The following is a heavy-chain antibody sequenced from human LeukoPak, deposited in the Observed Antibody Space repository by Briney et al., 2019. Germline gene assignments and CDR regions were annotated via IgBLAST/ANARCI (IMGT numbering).Heavy chain of an antibody. CDR1: GFSFGSYG. D-gene: IGHD2-15*01. J-gene: IGHJ6*03. CDR3: AKNGDRGAYCSGGTCYPYYYYYMDV. V-gene: IGHV3-23*01. CDR2: ISTTGGTT. Sequence: PGGSLRLSCAASGFSFGSYGMSWVRQAPGKGLEWVSAISTTGGTTYYAASVRGRFTISRDNSRNTLYLQMNSLRAEDTAIYYCAKNGDRGAYCSGGTCYPYYYYYMDVWGKGTTVTISS.